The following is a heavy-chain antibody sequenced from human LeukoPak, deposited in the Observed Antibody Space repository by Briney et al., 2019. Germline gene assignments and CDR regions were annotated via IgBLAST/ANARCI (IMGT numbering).Heavy chain of an antibody. Sequence: PSETLSLTCIVSGGSISSSSYYWTWIRQPPGKGLEWIGHIYYSGSTYYNPSLKSRVTISVDTSKNQFSLKLGSMTAADTAVYFCARGSSSWMDYYMDVWGKGTTVTVSS. J-gene: IGHJ6*03. V-gene: IGHV4-30-4*07. CDR3: ARGSSSWMDYYMDV. D-gene: IGHD6-13*01. CDR2: IYYSGST. CDR1: GGSISSSSYY.